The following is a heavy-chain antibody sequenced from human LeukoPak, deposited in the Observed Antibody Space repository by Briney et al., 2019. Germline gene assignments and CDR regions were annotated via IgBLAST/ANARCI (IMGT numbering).Heavy chain of an antibody. CDR1: GYSFTSYW. D-gene: IGHD3-10*01. J-gene: IGHJ5*02. CDR3: ARSSNYGSGSYLYNWFDP. CDR2: IYPGDSDT. V-gene: IGHV5-51*01. Sequence: PGESLKISRKGSGYSFTSYWIGWVRQMPGKGLEWMGIIYPGDSDTRYSPSFQGQVTISADKSINTAYLQWSSLKASDTAMYYCARSSNYGSGSYLYNWFDPWGQGTLVTVSS.